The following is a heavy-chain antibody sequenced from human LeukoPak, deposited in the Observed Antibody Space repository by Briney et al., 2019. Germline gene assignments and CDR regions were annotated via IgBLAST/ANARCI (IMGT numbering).Heavy chain of an antibody. CDR1: GGSIRSSIYY. CDR2: VYSTGST. CDR3: ASPSSEGDNTARLDAFDI. D-gene: IGHD2-21*01. Sequence: PSETLSLTCTVSGGSIRSSIYYWGWIRQPPGKGLEWIGSVYSTGSTYYNPSLKSRVTISVDTSKNQFSLRLTSVTAADTAVYYCASPSSEGDNTARLDAFDIWGQGTMVTVSS. J-gene: IGHJ3*02. V-gene: IGHV4-39*07.